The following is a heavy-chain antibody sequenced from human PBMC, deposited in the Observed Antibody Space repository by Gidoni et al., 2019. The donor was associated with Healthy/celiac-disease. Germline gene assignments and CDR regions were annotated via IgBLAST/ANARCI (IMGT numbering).Heavy chain of an antibody. CDR1: GFTFVVYT. Sequence: EVQLVESGGVVVQPGGSLRLSCAASGFTFVVYTMHWVRQAPGKGLEWVSLISWDGGSTYYADSVKGRFTISRDNSKNSLYLQMNSLRTEDTALYYCAKVAGYSSSWYYFNYWGQGTLVTVSS. D-gene: IGHD6-13*01. CDR2: ISWDGGST. J-gene: IGHJ4*02. CDR3: AKVAGYSSSWYYFNY. V-gene: IGHV3-43*01.